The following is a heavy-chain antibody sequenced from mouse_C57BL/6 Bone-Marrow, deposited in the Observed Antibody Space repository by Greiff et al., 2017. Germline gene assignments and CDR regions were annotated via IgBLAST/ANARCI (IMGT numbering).Heavy chain of an antibody. D-gene: IGHD3-2*02. CDR3: ERSAKALFLYAMDY. CDR1: GYSFTDYY. CDR2: INPNYGTT. J-gene: IGHJ4*01. Sequence: VQLQQSGPELVQPGASVKISCKASGYSFTDYYMNWVKQSNGKSLEWIGVINPNYGTTSYNQKFKGKATLSVDKSSSTPYMQLHSLTSEDSAVYYRERSAKALFLYAMDYWGQGTSVTVSS. V-gene: IGHV1-39*01.